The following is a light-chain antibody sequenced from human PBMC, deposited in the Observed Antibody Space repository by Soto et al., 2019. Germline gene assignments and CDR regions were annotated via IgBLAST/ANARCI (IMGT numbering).Light chain of an antibody. V-gene: IGKV1-27*01. J-gene: IGKJ5*01. CDR1: QGINNY. Sequence: TPMSHCPSCLSANVASTVSITCRASQGINNYLAWYQQKPGKVPKVLIYAASTLQPGVPSRFSGSGSGTDFTLTINSLQPDDIATYYCQNYDSDPITFGQGTRLEIK. CDR2: AAS. CDR3: QNYDSDPIT.